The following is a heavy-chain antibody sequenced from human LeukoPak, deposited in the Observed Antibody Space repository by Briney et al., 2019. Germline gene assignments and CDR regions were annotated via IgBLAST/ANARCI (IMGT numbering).Heavy chain of an antibody. Sequence: SETLSLTCAVYGGSFSGYYWSWIRQPPGKGLEWIGEINHSGSTNYNPSLKSRVTTSVDTSKNQFSLKLSSVTAADTAVYYCARAVAAAGREGYFDYWGQGTLVTVSS. J-gene: IGHJ4*02. CDR2: INHSGST. CDR1: GGSFSGYY. CDR3: ARAVAAAGREGYFDY. V-gene: IGHV4-34*01. D-gene: IGHD6-13*01.